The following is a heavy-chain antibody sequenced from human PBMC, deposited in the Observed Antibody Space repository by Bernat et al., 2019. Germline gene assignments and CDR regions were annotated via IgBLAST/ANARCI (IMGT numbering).Heavy chain of an antibody. J-gene: IGHJ4*02. CDR3: ARGGYSCDY. V-gene: IGHV3-33*01. CDR1: GFTFSTYG. Sequence: QVQLVESGGVVVQPGTSLRLSCAASGFTFSTYGLHWVRQAPGKGVEWLAFIWYDGNNNYYTEYVKSRFTVSRDNSKNALYLQMNSLRAEDSAVYYCARGGYSCDYWGQGTLVTVSS. CDR2: IWYDGNNN. D-gene: IGHD5-18*01.